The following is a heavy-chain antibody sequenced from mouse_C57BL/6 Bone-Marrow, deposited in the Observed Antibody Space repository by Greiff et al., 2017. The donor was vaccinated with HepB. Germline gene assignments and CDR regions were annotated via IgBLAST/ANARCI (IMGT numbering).Heavy chain of an antibody. D-gene: IGHD2-3*01. CDR2: IYPGSGNT. J-gene: IGHJ2*01. CDR1: GYTFTDYY. CDR3: ARDGYDGNPYYFDY. V-gene: IGHV1-76*01. Sequence: QVQLQQSGAELVRPGASVKLSCKASGYTFTDYYINWVKQRPGQGLEWIARIYPGSGNTYYNEKFKGKATLTAEKSSSTAYMQLSSLTSEDSAVYFCARDGYDGNPYYFDYWGQGTTLTVSS.